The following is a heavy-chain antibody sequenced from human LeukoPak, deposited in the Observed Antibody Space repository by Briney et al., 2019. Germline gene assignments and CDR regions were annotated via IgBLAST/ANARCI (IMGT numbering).Heavy chain of an antibody. CDR2: IFPGDSDT. CDR1: GYSFTSYW. D-gene: IGHD5-18*01. V-gene: IGHV5-51*01. J-gene: IGHJ4*02. CDR3: ARRGRYSYGYPNDY. Sequence: GESLEISCKGSGYSFTSYWIGWVRQMPGKGLEWMGIIFPGDSDTRYSPSFQGRVTISADKSTSTAYLQWSSLKASDTAMYYCARRGRYSYGYPNDYWGQGTLVTVSS.